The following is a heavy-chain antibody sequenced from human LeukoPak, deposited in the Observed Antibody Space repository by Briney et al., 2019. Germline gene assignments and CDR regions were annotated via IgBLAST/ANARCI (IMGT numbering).Heavy chain of an antibody. D-gene: IGHD6-13*01. CDR1: GFTFGDYA. CDR3: TRGGSSWYWLDY. J-gene: IGHJ4*02. CDR2: IRSKAYGGIT. V-gene: IGHV3-49*04. Sequence: PGGSLRLSCTASGFTFGDYAMSWVRQAPGKGLEWVGFIRSKAYGGITEYAASVKGRFTISRDDSKSIAYLQMNSLKTEDTAVYYCTRGGSSWYWLDYWGQGTLVTVSS.